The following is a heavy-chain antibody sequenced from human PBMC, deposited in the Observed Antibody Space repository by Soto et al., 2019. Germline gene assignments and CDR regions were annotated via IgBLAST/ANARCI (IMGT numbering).Heavy chain of an antibody. D-gene: IGHD6-19*01. CDR3: AGMPYTSGLRFDP. Sequence: SETLSLTCNMSGDSYSISTYSWRWIRQPPGKALQWIGFIYQSGVTSYNPSLASRVSISLDRSNNQCSLKLKSVTAADTAVYFCAGMPYTSGLRFDPWGPGTLVTVSS. J-gene: IGHJ5*02. CDR2: IYQSGVT. V-gene: IGHV4-30-2*01. CDR1: GDSYSISTYS.